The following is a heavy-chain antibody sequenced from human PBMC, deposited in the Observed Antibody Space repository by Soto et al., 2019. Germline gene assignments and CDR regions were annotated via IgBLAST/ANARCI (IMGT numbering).Heavy chain of an antibody. CDR1: GFTFSSYG. D-gene: IGHD6-13*01. Sequence: GGSLKLSCAASGFTFSSYGMHWVRQAPGKGLEWVAVISYDGSNKYYADSVKGRFTISRDNSKNTLYLQMNSLRAEDTAVYYCAKDKSRGGIAADYWGQGTLVTVSS. CDR3: AKDKSRGGIAADY. J-gene: IGHJ4*02. CDR2: ISYDGSNK. V-gene: IGHV3-30*18.